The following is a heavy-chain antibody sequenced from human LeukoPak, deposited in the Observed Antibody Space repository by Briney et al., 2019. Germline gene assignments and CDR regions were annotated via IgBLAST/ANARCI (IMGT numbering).Heavy chain of an antibody. J-gene: IGHJ4*02. D-gene: IGHD3-10*01. CDR3: ARGQRFADY. CDR1: GFTFSSYW. CDR2: TNSDGSSI. V-gene: IGHV3-74*03. Sequence: PGGSLRLSCAASGFTFSSYWMYWVRQAPGTGLVWVSRTNSDGSSIKYADSVKGRFTISRDNAKNTLYLQMNSLSLEDTAVYYCARGQRFADYWGQGTPVTVSS.